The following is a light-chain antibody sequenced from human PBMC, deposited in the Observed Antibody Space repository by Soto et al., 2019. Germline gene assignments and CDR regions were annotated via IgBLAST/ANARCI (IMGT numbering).Light chain of an antibody. V-gene: IGKV1-9*01. J-gene: IGKJ4*01. CDR2: EES. CDR3: QQVKSYPRT. CDR1: QAITNN. Sequence: DIHLTQSPSSLSASVGDRDTITCRASQAITNNLAWYQQKPGNPPKLLIYEESTLHSGVPSRFSGRKVGTQFILTIDSLQPEDFVTYYCQQVKSYPRTFGGGTKVEIK.